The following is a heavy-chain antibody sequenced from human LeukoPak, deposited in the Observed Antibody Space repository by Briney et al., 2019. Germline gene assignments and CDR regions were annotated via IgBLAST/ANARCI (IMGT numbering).Heavy chain of an antibody. J-gene: IGHJ4*02. CDR1: GGSLSSYY. Sequence: PSETLSLTCTVSGGSLSSYYWSWIRQPPGKGLEWIGYIYYSGSTNYNPSLKSRVTISVDTSKNQFSLKLSSVTAADTAVYYCARVYSSGYLDYWGQGTLVTVSS. CDR3: ARVYSSGYLDY. D-gene: IGHD6-19*01. V-gene: IGHV4-59*08. CDR2: IYYSGST.